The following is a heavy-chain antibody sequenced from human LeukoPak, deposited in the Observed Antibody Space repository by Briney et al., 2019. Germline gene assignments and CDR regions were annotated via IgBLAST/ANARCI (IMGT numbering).Heavy chain of an antibody. D-gene: IGHD3-10*01. J-gene: IGHJ5*02. CDR2: INHSGST. Sequence: SETLSLTCTVSGGSISSSSYYWGWIRQPPGKGLEWIGEINHSGSTNYNPSLKSRVTISVDTSQNQFSLKLSSVTAADTAVYYCARRFGELLYESWFDPWGQGTLVTVSS. V-gene: IGHV4-39*07. CDR3: ARRFGELLYESWFDP. CDR1: GGSISSSSYY.